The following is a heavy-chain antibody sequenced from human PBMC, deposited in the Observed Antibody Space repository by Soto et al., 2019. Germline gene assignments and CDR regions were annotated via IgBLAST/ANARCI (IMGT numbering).Heavy chain of an antibody. D-gene: IGHD3-22*01. Sequence: SVKVTWKDSGGTLGSNARCWVRQANGQGLEWMGGIIPIFGTANYAQKFQGRVTITADESTSTAYMELSSLRSEDTAVYYCASIPNYYDSSGYPGPGFDYWGQGTLVTGSS. CDR1: GGTLGSNA. V-gene: IGHV1-69*13. CDR2: IIPIFGTA. J-gene: IGHJ4*02. CDR3: ASIPNYYDSSGYPGPGFDY.